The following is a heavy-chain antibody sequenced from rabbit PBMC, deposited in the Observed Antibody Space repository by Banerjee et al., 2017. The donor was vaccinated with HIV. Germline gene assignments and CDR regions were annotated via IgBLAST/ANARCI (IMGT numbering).Heavy chain of an antibody. D-gene: IGHD4-1*01. Sequence: QEQLVESGGDLVQPGGSLTLTCTASGWDFSYGYYMCWVRQSPGKGLEWVACIYTGTSGITYFPTWTKGRFTISKTSSTTVTLQMTSLTAADTATYFCARAKDNGWYFDLWGQGTLVTVS. CDR1: GWDFSYGYY. CDR3: ARAKDNGWYFDL. CDR2: IYTGTSGIT. V-gene: IGHV1S45*01. J-gene: IGHJ4*01.